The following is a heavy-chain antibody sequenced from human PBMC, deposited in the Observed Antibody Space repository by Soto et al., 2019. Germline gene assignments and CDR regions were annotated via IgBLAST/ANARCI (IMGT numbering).Heavy chain of an antibody. V-gene: IGHV3-74*03. Sequence: EVQLVESGGTLVQPGGSLRLSCAASGFTFSTFWMHWVRQAPGKGLVWVSRINSDGSKTTYADSVRGRFTISRDNAKKTVYMEKKSVRAEGTGVYYCATVATHSYNWLDPWGQGTLVTVSS. D-gene: IGHD5-12*01. J-gene: IGHJ5*02. CDR1: GFTFSTFW. CDR3: ATVATHSYNWLDP. CDR2: INSDGSKT.